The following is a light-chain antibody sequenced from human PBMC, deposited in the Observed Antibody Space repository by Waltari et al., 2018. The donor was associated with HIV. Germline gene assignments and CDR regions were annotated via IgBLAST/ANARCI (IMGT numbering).Light chain of an antibody. J-gene: IGLJ2*01. CDR3: SSYTSSSTVV. Sequence: QSALTQPASVYGSPGQSLTLSCTGTSSDVGGYNYVSRYQQHPGKAPNLMIYAVTTRPTGVSNRFSGSKSCNTASLTFSGLQAEDEADYDCSSYTSSSTVVFGGGTKLTVL. V-gene: IGLV2-14*01. CDR1: SSDVGGYNY. CDR2: AVT.